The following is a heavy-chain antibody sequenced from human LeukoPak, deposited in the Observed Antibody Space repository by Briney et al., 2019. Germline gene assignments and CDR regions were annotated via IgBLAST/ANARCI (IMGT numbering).Heavy chain of an antibody. CDR2: IRYDGSNK. Sequence: GGSLRLSCAASGFTFSSYGMHWVRQAPGKGLEWVAYIRYDGSNKYYADSVKGRFTISRDNSKNTLYLQMNSLRAEDTAVYYCAKDRGYYDFLWGQGTLVTVSS. V-gene: IGHV3-30*02. J-gene: IGHJ4*02. CDR3: AKDRGYYDFL. D-gene: IGHD3-3*01. CDR1: GFTFSSYG.